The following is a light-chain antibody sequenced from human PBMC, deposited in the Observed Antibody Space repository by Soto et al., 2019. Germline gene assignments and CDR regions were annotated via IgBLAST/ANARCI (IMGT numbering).Light chain of an antibody. V-gene: IGKV1-5*01. Sequence: DMQMTQSPSTLSASVGDRVTITCRASQSISTSLAWYQQKPGKAPKLLIHDASSLESGVPSRFSGSGSGTEFTLTISSLQPDDFATYYCQQYDSYSTFGQGTKVYIK. CDR2: DAS. CDR1: QSISTS. J-gene: IGKJ1*01. CDR3: QQYDSYST.